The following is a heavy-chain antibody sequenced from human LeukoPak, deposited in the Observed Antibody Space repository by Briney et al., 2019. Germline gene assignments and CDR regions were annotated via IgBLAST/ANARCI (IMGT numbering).Heavy chain of an antibody. D-gene: IGHD3-22*01. J-gene: IGHJ4*02. CDR1: GFTFSDYY. V-gene: IGHV4-59*01. CDR2: IYYSGST. Sequence: PGGSLRLSCAASGFTFSDYYMSWIRQPPGKGLEWIGYIYYSGSTNYNPSLKSRVSISVDTSKNQFSLRLSSVTAADTALYFCASCDSSGYHDYWGQGTLVTVSS. CDR3: ASCDSSGYHDY.